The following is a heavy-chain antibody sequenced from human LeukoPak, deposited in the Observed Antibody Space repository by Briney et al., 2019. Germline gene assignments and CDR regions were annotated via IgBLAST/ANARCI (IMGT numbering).Heavy chain of an antibody. CDR1: GGTFSSYA. CDR3: ASHYDFWSGYLH. D-gene: IGHD3-3*01. Sequence: SVKVSCKASGGTFSSYAISWVRQAPGQGLEWMGGIIPIFGTANYAQKFQGRVTITADESTSTAYMELGSLRSEDTAVHYCASHYDFWSGYLHWGQGTLVTVSS. J-gene: IGHJ4*02. V-gene: IGHV1-69*01. CDR2: IIPIFGTA.